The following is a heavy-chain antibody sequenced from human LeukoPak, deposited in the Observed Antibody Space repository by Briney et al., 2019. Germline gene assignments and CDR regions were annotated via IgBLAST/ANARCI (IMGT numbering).Heavy chain of an antibody. CDR3: AKRSGYDFWSGFDP. J-gene: IGHJ5*02. D-gene: IGHD3-3*01. CDR2: ISGSGGST. CDR1: GFTFSSYA. V-gene: IGHV3-23*01. Sequence: SGRSLRLSCAASGFTFSSYAMRWVRQAPGKGLEWVSGISGSGGSTSYADSVKGRFTVSRDNSKNTLYLQMSSLRAEDTALYYCAKRSGYDFWSGFDPWGQGTLVIVSS.